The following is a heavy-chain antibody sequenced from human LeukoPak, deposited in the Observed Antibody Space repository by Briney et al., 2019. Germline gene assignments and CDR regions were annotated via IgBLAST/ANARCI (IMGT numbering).Heavy chain of an antibody. CDR1: GGSFSGYY. J-gene: IGHJ4*02. V-gene: IGHV4-34*01. CDR2: IKHSGST. Sequence: SETLSLTCAAYGGSFSGYYWSWIRRPPGKGLEWIGEIKHSGSTNYNPSLKSRVTISVDTSKNQFSLKLSSVTAADTAVYYCAREPLDVYNDYWGQGTLVTVSS. D-gene: IGHD5-24*01. CDR3: AREPLDVYNDY.